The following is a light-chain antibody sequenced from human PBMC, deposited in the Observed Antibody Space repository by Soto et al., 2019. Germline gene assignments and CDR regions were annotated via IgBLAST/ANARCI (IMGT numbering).Light chain of an antibody. Sequence: DIQMTQSPSTLSASLGDSVTIXXRASQSISSGLAWYQQKPGKAPEIRIYKASSLEIGVPSRFSGSGSGTEFTLTISSLQPDDFATYYCQQYKSYLTFGPGTNVEI. J-gene: IGKJ1*01. V-gene: IGKV1-5*03. CDR3: QQYKSYLT. CDR2: KAS. CDR1: QSISSG.